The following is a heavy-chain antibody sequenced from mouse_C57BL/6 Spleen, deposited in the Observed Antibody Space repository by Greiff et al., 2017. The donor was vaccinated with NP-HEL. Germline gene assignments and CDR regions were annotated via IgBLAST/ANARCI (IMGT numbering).Heavy chain of an antibody. Sequence: VKLMESGAELARPGASVKLSCKASGYTFTSYGISWVKQRTGQGLEWIGEIYPRSGNTYYNEKFKGKATLTADKSSSTAYMELRSLTSEDSAVYCCASRVITTVVATDYWGQGTTLTVSS. D-gene: IGHD1-1*01. J-gene: IGHJ2*01. CDR2: IYPRSGNT. V-gene: IGHV1-81*01. CDR3: ASRVITTVVATDY. CDR1: GYTFTSYG.